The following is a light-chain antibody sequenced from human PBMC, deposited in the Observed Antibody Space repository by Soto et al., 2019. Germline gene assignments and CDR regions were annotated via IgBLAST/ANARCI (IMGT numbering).Light chain of an antibody. V-gene: IGLV1-51*01. Sequence: QSVLTQPPSVSAAPGQKVTISCSGSSSNIGNNYVSWYQQLPGTAPKLLISDNNKRPSGIPDRFSGSKSGTSATLGITGLQTGDEADYYCGTWDSSFYVFGTGTKVTVL. CDR2: DNN. CDR1: SSNIGNNY. J-gene: IGLJ1*01. CDR3: GTWDSSFYV.